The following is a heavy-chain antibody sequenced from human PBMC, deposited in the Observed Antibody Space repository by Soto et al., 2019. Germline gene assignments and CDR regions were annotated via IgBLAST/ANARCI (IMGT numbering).Heavy chain of an antibody. D-gene: IGHD3-16*02. CDR1: GGTFSSYT. CDR2: ILPILGIA. CDR3: ARVVVYDYLWGSYRYLDDAFDI. Sequence: QVQLVQSGAEVKKPGSSVKVSCKASGGTFSSYTISWVRQAPGHGLEWMGRILPILGIANYAQKFQVRVTITADKSTSTAYMVLSSLRSEDTAVYYCARVVVYDYLWGSYRYLDDAFDIWGQGTMVTVSS. V-gene: IGHV1-69*02. J-gene: IGHJ3*02.